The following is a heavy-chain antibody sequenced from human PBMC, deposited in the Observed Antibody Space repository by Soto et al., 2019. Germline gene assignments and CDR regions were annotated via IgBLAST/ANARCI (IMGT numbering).Heavy chain of an antibody. Sequence: PSETLSLTCTVSGGSVSSGSYYWSWIRQPPGKGLEWIGYIYYSGSTNYNPSLKSRVTISVDTPKNQLSLSLTSVTAADTAVYYCVRGGRSCEIDQCYTWFGPWGPGTLVTVS. J-gene: IGHJ5*02. V-gene: IGHV4-61*01. CDR2: IYYSGST. D-gene: IGHD2-2*02. CDR1: GGSVSSGSYY. CDR3: VRGGRSCEIDQCYTWFGP.